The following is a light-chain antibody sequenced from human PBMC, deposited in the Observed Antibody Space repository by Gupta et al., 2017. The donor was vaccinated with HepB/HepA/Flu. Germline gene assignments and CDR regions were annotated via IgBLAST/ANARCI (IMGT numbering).Light chain of an antibody. J-gene: IGKJ3*01. V-gene: IGKV1-9*01. Sequence: DIQLTQSPSFLSASVGDRVTITCRASQGISSNLAWYQQKPGKAPKLLIYAASTLQTGVPSRLSGSGSGTEFTLTISSLQPEDFATYYCQQLDTYPLTFGPGTKVEIK. CDR2: AAS. CDR3: QQLDTYPLT. CDR1: QGISSN.